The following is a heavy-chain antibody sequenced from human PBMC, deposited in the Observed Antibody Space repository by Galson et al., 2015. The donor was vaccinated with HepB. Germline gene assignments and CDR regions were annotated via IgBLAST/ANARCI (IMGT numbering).Heavy chain of an antibody. J-gene: IGHJ4*02. CDR1: GFTFSSYS. Sequence: SLRLSCAASGFTFSSYSMNWVRQAPGKGLEWVSSISSSSSYIYYADSVKGRFTISRDNAKNSLYLQMNSLRAEDTAVYYCARDGDYYDSSGYYYNFDYWGQGTLVTVSS. CDR2: ISSSSSYI. V-gene: IGHV3-21*01. CDR3: ARDGDYYDSSGYYYNFDY. D-gene: IGHD3-22*01.